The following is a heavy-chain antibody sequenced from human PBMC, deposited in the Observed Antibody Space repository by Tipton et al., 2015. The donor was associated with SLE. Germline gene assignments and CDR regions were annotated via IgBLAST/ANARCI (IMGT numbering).Heavy chain of an antibody. V-gene: IGHV4-39*07. D-gene: IGHD6-19*01. CDR3: ARGRGSSGWRFDY. CDR1: SSNY. CDR2: IYYSGST. J-gene: IGHJ4*02. Sequence: SSNYMTWVRQAPGKGLEWIGSIYYSGSTYYNPSLKSRVSISVDTSKNQFFLNLHSVTAADTAVYYCARGRGSSGWRFDYWGQGTLVTVSS.